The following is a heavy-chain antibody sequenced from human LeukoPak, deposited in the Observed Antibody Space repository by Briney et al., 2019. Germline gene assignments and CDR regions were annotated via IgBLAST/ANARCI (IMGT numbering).Heavy chain of an antibody. J-gene: IGHJ4*02. CDR1: GFTFSSYA. CDR3: ARDITSEVYVGVGVAPDY. V-gene: IGHV3-30-3*01. D-gene: IGHD3-16*01. CDR2: ISYDGSNK. Sequence: PGGSLRLSCAASGFTFSSYAMHWVRQAPGKGLEWVAVISYDGSNKYYADSVKGRFTISRDNSKNTLYLQMNSLRAEDTAVYYCARDITSEVYVGVGVAPDYWGQGTLLTVSS.